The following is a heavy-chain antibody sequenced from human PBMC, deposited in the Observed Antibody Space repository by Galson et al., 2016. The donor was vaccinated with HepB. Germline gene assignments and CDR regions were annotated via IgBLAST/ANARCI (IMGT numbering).Heavy chain of an antibody. J-gene: IGHJ6*02. CDR3: AILSVDVVVEMNGMDV. D-gene: IGHD2-15*01. CDR2: INGDGSST. Sequence: SLRLSCAASGFTFGKYWMHWVRQAPGKGLVWVSRINGDGSSTAYADSVKGRFTISRDNAKNTLYLQMNSLSAEDTAMYYCAILSVDVVVEMNGMDVWGHGTTVTVSS. V-gene: IGHV3-74*01. CDR1: GFTFGKYW.